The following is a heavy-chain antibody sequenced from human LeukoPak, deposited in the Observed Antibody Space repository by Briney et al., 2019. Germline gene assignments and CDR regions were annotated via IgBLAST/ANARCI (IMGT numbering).Heavy chain of an antibody. V-gene: IGHV3-7*01. CDR3: ARDGYCSSTSCCGGFFWPFDP. D-gene: IGHD2-2*03. CDR1: GFTFSSYW. Sequence: GGSLRLSCAASGFTFSSYWMSWVRQAPGKGLEWVANIKQDGSEKYYVDSVKGRFTISRDNAKNSLYLQKNSLRAEDTAVYYCARDGYCSSTSCCGGFFWPFDPWGQGTLVTVSS. CDR2: IKQDGSEK. J-gene: IGHJ5*02.